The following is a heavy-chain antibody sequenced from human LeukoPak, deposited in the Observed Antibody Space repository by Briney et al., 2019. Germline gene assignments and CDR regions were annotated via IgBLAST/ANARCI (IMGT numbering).Heavy chain of an antibody. V-gene: IGHV3-23*01. CDR3: AKDKGAVTGTFDY. Sequence: GGSLRLSCAASGFTFSTYAMSWVRQAPGKGQEWVSGLTGGGGGTSYAGSVKGRFTISRDNSKNTLYLQMNSLRAEDTAVYYCAKDKGAVTGTFDYWGQGTLVTVSS. J-gene: IGHJ4*02. CDR1: GFTFSTYA. CDR2: LTGGGGGT. D-gene: IGHD1-14*01.